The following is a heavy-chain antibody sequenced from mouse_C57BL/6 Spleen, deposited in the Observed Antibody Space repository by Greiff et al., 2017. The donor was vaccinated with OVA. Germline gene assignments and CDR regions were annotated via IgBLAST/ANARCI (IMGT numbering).Heavy chain of an antibody. CDR2: IHPNSGST. D-gene: IGHD2-4*01. CDR3: ARNHDCTFDY. Sequence: QVQLKQPGAELVKPGASVTLSCKASGYTFTSYWMHWVKQRPGQGLEWIGMIHPNSGSTNYNEKFKSKATLTVDKSSSTAYMQLSSLTSEYSAVYYCARNHDCTFDYWGQGTTLTVSS. J-gene: IGHJ2*01. V-gene: IGHV1-64*01. CDR1: GYTFTSYW.